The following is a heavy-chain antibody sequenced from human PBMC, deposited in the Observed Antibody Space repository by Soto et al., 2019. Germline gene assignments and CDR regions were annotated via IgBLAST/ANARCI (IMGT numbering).Heavy chain of an antibody. V-gene: IGHV1-69*01. D-gene: IGHD2-15*01. CDR2: IIPIFGTA. CDR1: GGTFSSYA. CDR3: ARDHCSGGRCYCGFVHGAFYI. J-gene: IGHJ3*02. Sequence: QVQLVQSGAEVKKPGSSVKVSCKASGGTFSSYAISWVRQAPGQGLEWMGGIIPIFGTANYAQKFQGRVTITADESTSTAYMELSSLSSEDTAVYYCARDHCSGGRCYCGFVHGAFYIWGQGTMVTVSS.